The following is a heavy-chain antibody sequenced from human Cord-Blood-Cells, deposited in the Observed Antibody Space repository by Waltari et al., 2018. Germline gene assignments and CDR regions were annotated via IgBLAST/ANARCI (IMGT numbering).Heavy chain of an antibody. J-gene: IGHJ4*02. CDR2: IRSKAYGGTT. D-gene: IGHD5-12*01. V-gene: IGHV3-49*03. CDR3: TRVKVGIVATIAFDY. CDR1: GFTFGDYA. Sequence: EVQLVESGGGLVQPGRSLRLSCTASGFTFGDYAMSWFRQAPGKGLEWVGFIRSKAYGGTTEYAASVKGRFTISRDDSKSIAYLQMNSLKTEDTAVYYCTRVKVGIVATIAFDYWGQGTLVTVSS.